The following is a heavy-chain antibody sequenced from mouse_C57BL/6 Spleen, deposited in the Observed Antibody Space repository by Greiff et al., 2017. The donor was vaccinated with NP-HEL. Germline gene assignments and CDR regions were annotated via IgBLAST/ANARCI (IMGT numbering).Heavy chain of an antibody. D-gene: IGHD2-4*01. CDR2: IHPNSGST. J-gene: IGHJ3*01. V-gene: IGHV1-64*01. CDR3: ARSGGLRGFAY. Sequence: QVQLQQPGAELVKPGASVKLSCKASGYTFTGYWMHWVKQRPGQGLEWIGMIHPNSGSTNYNEKFKSKATLTVDKSSSTAYMQLSSLTSEDSAVYYCARSGGLRGFAYWGQGTLVTVSA. CDR1: GYTFTGYW.